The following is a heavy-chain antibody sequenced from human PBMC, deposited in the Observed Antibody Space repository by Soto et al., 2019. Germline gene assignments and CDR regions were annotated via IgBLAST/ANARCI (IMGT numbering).Heavy chain of an antibody. J-gene: IGHJ6*02. D-gene: IGHD3-3*01. CDR3: ARGFGRNYYCGMDV. CDR2: IIPIFGTA. Sequence: GASVKVSCKASGGTFSSYAISWVRQAPGQGLEWMGGIIPIFGTANYAQKFQGRVTITADKSTSTAYMELSSLRSEDTAVYYCARGFGRNYYCGMDVWGQGTTVTVSS. CDR1: GGTFSSYA. V-gene: IGHV1-69*06.